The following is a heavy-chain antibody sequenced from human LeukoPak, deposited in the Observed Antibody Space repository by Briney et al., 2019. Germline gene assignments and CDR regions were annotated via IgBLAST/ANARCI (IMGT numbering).Heavy chain of an antibody. D-gene: IGHD2-15*01. V-gene: IGHV3-23*01. J-gene: IGHJ4*02. Sequence: GGSLRLSCAASGFTFSSYAMSWVRQAPGKGLEWVSAISGSGGSTYYADSVKGRFTISRDNSKNTLYLQMNSLRAEDTAVYYCAKDQRYCSGGSCRTHFDGWGQGTLVTVAS. CDR3: AKDQRYCSGGSCRTHFDG. CDR2: ISGSGGST. CDR1: GFTFSSYA.